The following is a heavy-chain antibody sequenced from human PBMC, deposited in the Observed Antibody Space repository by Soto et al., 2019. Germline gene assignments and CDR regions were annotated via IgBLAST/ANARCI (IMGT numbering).Heavy chain of an antibody. CDR2: IWYDGSNK. CDR1: GFTFSSYG. J-gene: IGHJ6*03. CDR3: ARGGITIFPLYYYYMDV. V-gene: IGHV3-33*01. Sequence: PGGSLRLSCAASGFTFSSYGMHWVRQAPGKGLEWVAVIWYDGSNKYYADSVKGRFTISRDNSKNTLYLQMNSLRAEDTAVYYCARGGITIFPLYYYYMDVWGKGTTVTVSS. D-gene: IGHD3-3*01.